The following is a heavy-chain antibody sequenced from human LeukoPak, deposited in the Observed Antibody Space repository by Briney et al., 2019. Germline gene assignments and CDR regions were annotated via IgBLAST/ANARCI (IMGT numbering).Heavy chain of an antibody. V-gene: IGHV4-39*01. D-gene: IGHD3-22*01. J-gene: IGHJ4*02. CDR1: GGSISSSSYY. CDR2: IHYSGST. CDR3: ARFKGDGSGYYYDY. Sequence: SETLSLTCTVSGGSISSSSYYWGWIRQPPGKGLEWIQSIHYSGSTYYNPPLKSRVTISVDTSKNQFSLKVSPVTAADTAVYYCARFKGDGSGYYYDYWGQGTLVTVSS.